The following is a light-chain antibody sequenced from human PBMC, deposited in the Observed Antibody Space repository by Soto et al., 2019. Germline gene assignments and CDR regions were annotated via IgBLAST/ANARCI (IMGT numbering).Light chain of an antibody. CDR2: KAS. CDR3: QQYNSYWT. CDR1: QSISSW. V-gene: IGKV1-5*03. J-gene: IGKJ1*01. Sequence: DIQMTQSPSTLSASVGDRVTITCRASQSISSWLAWYQQKPGKAPKLLIYKASSLESGVPSRFSGSGSGKDFTLTISRLQPDDFATYYCQQYNSYWTFGQGTKVEIK.